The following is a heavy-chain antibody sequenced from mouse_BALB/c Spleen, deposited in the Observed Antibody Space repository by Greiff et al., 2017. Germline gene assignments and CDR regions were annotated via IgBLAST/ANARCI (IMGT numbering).Heavy chain of an antibody. J-gene: IGHJ4*01. CDR1: GYTFTDYA. V-gene: IGHV1S137*01. CDR3: ARGTTVVGMDY. D-gene: IGHD1-1*01. CDR2: ISTYYGDA. Sequence: QVQLQQSGAELVRPGVSVKISCKGSGYTFTDYAMHWVKQSHAKSLEWIGVISTYYGDASYNQKFKGKATMTVDKSSSTAYMELARLTSEDSAIYYCARGTTVVGMDYWGQGTSVTVSS.